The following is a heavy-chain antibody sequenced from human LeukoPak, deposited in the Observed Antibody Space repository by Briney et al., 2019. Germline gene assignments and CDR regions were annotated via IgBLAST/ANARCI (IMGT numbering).Heavy chain of an antibody. CDR1: GGSFSGYY. CDR3: ARGYRGSNGWYDWINWFDP. J-gene: IGHJ5*02. V-gene: IGHV4-34*01. D-gene: IGHD6-19*01. CDR2: INHSGST. Sequence: PSETLSLTCAVYGGSFSGYYWSWIRQPPGKGLEWIGEINHSGSTNYKPSLKSRATISVDTSKNQFSLKLSSVTSADRAGLYSARGYRGSNGWYDWINWFDPWGQGTLVTVSS.